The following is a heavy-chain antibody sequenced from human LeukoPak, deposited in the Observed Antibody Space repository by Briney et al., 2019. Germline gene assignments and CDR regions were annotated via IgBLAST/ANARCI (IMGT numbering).Heavy chain of an antibody. CDR3: ARDYSTSSWDN. V-gene: IGHV1-2*02. CDR1: GYTFTIHH. Sequence: ASVKVSCKASGYTFTIHHIQWVRQAPGQGLEWMGWINTNGGGTTYSQKFQGRITMTRDPSITTAYMELSSLRSDDTAVYYCARDYSTSSWDNWGQGTLVTVSS. D-gene: IGHD6-13*01. J-gene: IGHJ4*02. CDR2: INTNGGGT.